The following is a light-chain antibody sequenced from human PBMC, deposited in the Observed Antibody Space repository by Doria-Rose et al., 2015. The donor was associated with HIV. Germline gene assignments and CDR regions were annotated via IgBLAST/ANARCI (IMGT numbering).Light chain of an antibody. CDR3: QQTHSSPPWT. V-gene: IGKV1-39*01. CDR2: AAS. CDR1: QTVSTY. Sequence: DIRMTQSPSSLSASIGDRVTITCRASQTVSTYLNWFQQEPGKAPKLLIYAASRLQSGVPSRFSGSGSGTDFTLTISGLQPGDFATYYCQQTHSSPPWTFGQGTKVEMK. J-gene: IGKJ1*01.